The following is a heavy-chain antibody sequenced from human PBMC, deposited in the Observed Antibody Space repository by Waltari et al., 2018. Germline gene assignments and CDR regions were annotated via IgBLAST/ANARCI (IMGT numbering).Heavy chain of an antibody. D-gene: IGHD6-13*01. CDR2: ISGPALTT. V-gene: IGHV3-23*01. CDR1: GFTFISYA. J-gene: IGHJ4*02. CDR3: AKAGGIAAAEFQFDF. Sequence: EVQLLDSGGGLVQPGGSLRLSCAASGFTFISYAMTWVRQAPGKGLEWVSSISGPALTTFYADSVKGRFSVSRDNSKNTLYLQINGLRADDTAVYYCAKAGGIAAAEFQFDFWGRGTLVTVSS.